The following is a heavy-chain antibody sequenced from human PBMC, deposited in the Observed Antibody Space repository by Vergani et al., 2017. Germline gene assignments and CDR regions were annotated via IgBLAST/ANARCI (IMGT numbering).Heavy chain of an antibody. Sequence: EVQLLESGGGLVQPGGSLTLSCAASGFTFSRYAMRCVRQAPGQGLEWLSPISGSGGSTYYADSVKGRFTISRDNSKNTLYLQMNSLRAEDTAVYYCANVDPLGPQWGQGTLVTVSS. CDR3: ANVDPLGPQ. D-gene: IGHD3-9*01. CDR2: ISGSGGST. J-gene: IGHJ4*02. V-gene: IGHV3-23*01. CDR1: GFTFSRYA.